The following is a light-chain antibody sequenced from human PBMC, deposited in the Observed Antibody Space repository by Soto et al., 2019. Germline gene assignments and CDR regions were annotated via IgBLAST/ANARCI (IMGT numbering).Light chain of an antibody. CDR2: AAS. CDR3: QQYHTWPIT. Sequence: DIQMTQSPSSLSASVGDRVTITSRASQSISSYLNWYQQKPGKAPKLLIYAASSLQSGVPSRFSGSGSGTDFTLTISSLQSEDCAIYYCQQYHTWPITFGGGTKVDIK. CDR1: QSISSY. J-gene: IGKJ4*01. V-gene: IGKV1-39*01.